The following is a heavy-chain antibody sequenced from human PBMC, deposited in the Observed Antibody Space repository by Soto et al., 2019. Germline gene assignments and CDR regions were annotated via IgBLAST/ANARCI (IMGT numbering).Heavy chain of an antibody. CDR2: INAGNGNT. Sequence: ASVKVSCKASGYTFTSYAMHWVRQAPGQRLEWMGWINAGNGNTKYSQKFQGRVTITRDTSASTAYMELSSLRSEDTAVYYCARVPGGEPRPGSWAFDIWGQGTMVTVSS. CDR3: ARVPGGEPRPGSWAFDI. CDR1: GYTFTSYA. D-gene: IGHD3-10*01. J-gene: IGHJ3*02. V-gene: IGHV1-3*01.